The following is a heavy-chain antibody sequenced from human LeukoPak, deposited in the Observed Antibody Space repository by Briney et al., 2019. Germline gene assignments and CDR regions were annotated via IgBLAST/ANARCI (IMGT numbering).Heavy chain of an antibody. CDR1: GFTFSSHG. D-gene: IGHD3-10*01. Sequence: GGSLRLSCAASGFTFSSHGMSWVRQAPGKGLEWVSTISGSGDNTYYADSVKGRFTISRDNSKNTLYLQMNSLRTEDTAVYYCARVTYGSGTYGAFDYWGQGTLVTVSS. V-gene: IGHV3-23*01. CDR3: ARVTYGSGTYGAFDY. CDR2: ISGSGDNT. J-gene: IGHJ4*02.